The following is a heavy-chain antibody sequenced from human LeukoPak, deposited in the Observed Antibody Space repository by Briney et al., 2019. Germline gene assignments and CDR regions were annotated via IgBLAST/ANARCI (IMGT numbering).Heavy chain of an antibody. CDR1: GFTFSSYG. Sequence: GGSLRLSCAASGFTFSSYGMHWVRQAPGKGLEWVSSISSSSSYIYYADSVKGRFTISRDNAKNSLYLQMTSLRAEDTAVYYCARDSRGYSYGDDDYWGQGTLVTVSS. CDR3: ARDSRGYSYGDDDY. J-gene: IGHJ4*02. CDR2: ISSSSSYI. D-gene: IGHD5-18*01. V-gene: IGHV3-21*01.